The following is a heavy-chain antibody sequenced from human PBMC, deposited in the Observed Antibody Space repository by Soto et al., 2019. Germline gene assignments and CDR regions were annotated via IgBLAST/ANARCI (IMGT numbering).Heavy chain of an antibody. CDR2: IYYSGST. CDR1: GGSISSYY. Sequence: SETLSLTCTVSGGSISSYYWSWIRQPPGKGLEWIGYIYYSGSTNYNPSLKSRVTISVDTSKNQFSLKLSSVTAADTAVYYCARDRGSSDWFDPWGQGTLVTVS. CDR3: ARDRGSSDWFDP. J-gene: IGHJ5*02. D-gene: IGHD6-6*01. V-gene: IGHV4-59*01.